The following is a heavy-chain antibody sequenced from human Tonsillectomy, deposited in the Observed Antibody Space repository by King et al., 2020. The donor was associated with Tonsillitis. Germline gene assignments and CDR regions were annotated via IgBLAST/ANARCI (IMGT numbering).Heavy chain of an antibody. CDR2: INHSGST. CDR1: GGSFSGYY. D-gene: IGHD6-13*01. CDR3: ARSPKKQQLVPPYYYYYYMDV. V-gene: IGHV4-34*01. J-gene: IGHJ6*03. Sequence: VQLQQWGAGLLKPSEPLSLTCAVYGGSFSGYYWSWIRQPPGKGLEWIGEINHSGSTNYNPSLKSRVTISLDTSKNQFSLKLSSVTAADTAVYYCARSPKKQQLVPPYYYYYYMDVWGKGTTVTVSS.